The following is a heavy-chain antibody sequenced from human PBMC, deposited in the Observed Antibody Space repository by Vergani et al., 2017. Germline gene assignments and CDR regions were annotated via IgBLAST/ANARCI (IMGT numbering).Heavy chain of an antibody. Sequence: EVQLVQSGAEVKKPGESLKISCKGSGYSFTSYWIGWVRQMPGKGLEWMGIIYPGDSDTRYSPSFQGQVTISADKSISTAYLQWSSLKASDTAMYYCARQDTVVVPAANDAFDIWGQGTMVTVSS. V-gene: IGHV5-51*01. J-gene: IGHJ3*02. D-gene: IGHD2-2*01. CDR1: GYSFTSYW. CDR2: IYPGDSDT. CDR3: ARQDTVVVPAANDAFDI.